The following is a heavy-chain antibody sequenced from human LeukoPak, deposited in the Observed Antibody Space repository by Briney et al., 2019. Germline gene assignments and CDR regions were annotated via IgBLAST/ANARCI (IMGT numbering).Heavy chain of an antibody. D-gene: IGHD3-22*01. CDR3: AKDDVLYYYDSSGYYPDY. Sequence: GGSLRLSRAASKFAFSSYAMSWVRQAPGKGLEWVSAISGGGGNTYYADSVKGRFTISRDNSKNTLYLQMNSLRAEDTAVYYCAKDDVLYYYDSSGYYPDYWGQGTLVTVSS. V-gene: IGHV3-23*01. J-gene: IGHJ4*02. CDR1: KFAFSSYA. CDR2: ISGGGGNT.